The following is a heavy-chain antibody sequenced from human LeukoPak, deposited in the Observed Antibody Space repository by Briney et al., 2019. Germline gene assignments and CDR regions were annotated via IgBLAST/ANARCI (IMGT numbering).Heavy chain of an antibody. CDR2: ISGSGDST. V-gene: IGHV3-23*01. CDR3: TKRTHVLVVASYYYGMDV. J-gene: IGHJ6*02. Sequence: PGGSLRLSCVASGFTFNSYAMSWVRQAPGKGLEWVSAISGSGDSTYYADSVEGRFTISRDNSKNTLYLQMNSLRAEDTAVYYCTKRTHVLVVASYYYGMDVWGQGTTVTVSS. D-gene: IGHD2-8*02. CDR1: GFTFNSYA.